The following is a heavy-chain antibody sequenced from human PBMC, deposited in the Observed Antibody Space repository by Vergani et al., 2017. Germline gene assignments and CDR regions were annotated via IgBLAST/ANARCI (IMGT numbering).Heavy chain of an antibody. J-gene: IGHJ4*02. Sequence: QVQLVQSGAEVKKPGSSVKVSCKASGGTFSSYAISWVRQAPGQGLEWMGWINPNSGGTNYAQKFQGRVTMTRDTSISTAYMELSRLRSDDTAVYYCAKGAYSGSYGNFDYWGQGTLVTVSS. CDR3: AKGAYSGSYGNFDY. V-gene: IGHV1-2*02. D-gene: IGHD1-26*01. CDR2: INPNSGGT. CDR1: GGTFSSYA.